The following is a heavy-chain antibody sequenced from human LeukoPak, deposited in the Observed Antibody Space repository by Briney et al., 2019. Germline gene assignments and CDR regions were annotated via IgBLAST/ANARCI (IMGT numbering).Heavy chain of an antibody. Sequence: PGGSLRLSRAASGFTFSGYAMSWVRQAPGKGPEWVSSISDSGGSTYYADSVKGRFTISRDNSKNTLYLQIDTLRAEDTAVYYCAQTGPTGGFCSSTSCYGVDYWGQGTLVTVSS. D-gene: IGHD2-2*01. CDR1: GFTFSGYA. CDR2: ISDSGGST. CDR3: AQTGPTGGFCSSTSCYGVDY. J-gene: IGHJ4*02. V-gene: IGHV3-23*01.